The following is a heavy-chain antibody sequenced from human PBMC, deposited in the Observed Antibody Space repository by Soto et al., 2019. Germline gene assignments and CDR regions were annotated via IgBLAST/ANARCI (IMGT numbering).Heavy chain of an antibody. CDR2: IGGDGAAT. D-gene: IGHD1-26*01. Sequence: GGSLRLSCAASGFTFSSYAMRWVRQAPGKGLEWVSAIGGDGAATFYADSVKGRFTISRDNSQNTLYLQLNSLTAEDTAVYYCAKASGGRYFDYWGQGILVTVSS. V-gene: IGHV3-23*01. J-gene: IGHJ4*02. CDR1: GFTFSSYA. CDR3: AKASGGRYFDY.